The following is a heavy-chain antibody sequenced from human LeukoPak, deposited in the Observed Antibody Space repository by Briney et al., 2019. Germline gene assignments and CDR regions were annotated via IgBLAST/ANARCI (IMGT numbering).Heavy chain of an antibody. CDR3: ARSWGGSSYELSAFDI. J-gene: IGHJ3*02. CDR1: GGSISSYY. V-gene: IGHV4-59*01. CDR2: IYYSAST. Sequence: KPSETLSLTCTVSGGSISSYYWSWIRQPPGKGLEWIGYIYYSASTNYNPSLKSRVTISVDTSKNQLSLILSSVTAADTAVYYCARSWGGSSYELSAFDIWGQGTMVTVHS. D-gene: IGHD5-18*01.